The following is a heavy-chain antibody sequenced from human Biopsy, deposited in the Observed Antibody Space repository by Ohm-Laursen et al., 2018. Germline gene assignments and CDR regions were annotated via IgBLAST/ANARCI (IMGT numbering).Heavy chain of an antibody. CDR3: ARDSRGGHLNTTLITGKNLDS. CDR2: IYYSGTT. Sequence: GTLSLTYTVSGESMGTYYWTWIRQPPGKGLEWIASIYYSGTTNKNPSLKSRVTISVDTSKRQFYLELSSVTAADTAIYYCARDSRGGHLNTTLITGKNLDSWGQGILVTVSS. J-gene: IGHJ4*02. V-gene: IGHV4-59*01. CDR1: GESMGTYY. D-gene: IGHD3-16*01.